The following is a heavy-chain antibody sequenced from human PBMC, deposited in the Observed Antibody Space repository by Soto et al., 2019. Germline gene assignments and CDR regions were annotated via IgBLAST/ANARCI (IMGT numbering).Heavy chain of an antibody. J-gene: IGHJ4*02. CDR3: ARRWGDYFDY. V-gene: IGHV4-59*08. D-gene: IGHD3-16*01. CDR1: GGSISSYY. CDR2: IYYSGST. Sequence: PSETLSLTCTVSGGSISSYYWSWIRQPPGKGPEWIGYIYYSGSTNYNPSLKSRVTISVDTSKNQFSLKLSSVTAADTAVYYCARRWGDYFDYWGQGTLVTVSS.